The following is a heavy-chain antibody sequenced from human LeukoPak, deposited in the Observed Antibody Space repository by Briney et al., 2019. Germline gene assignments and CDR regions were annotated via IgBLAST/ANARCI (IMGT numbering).Heavy chain of an antibody. D-gene: IGHD2-15*01. CDR2: IIPIFGTA. CDR3: ARRGSYCSGGSCYSDWFDP. CDR1: GGTFSSYA. V-gene: IGHV1-69*01. J-gene: IGHJ5*02. Sequence: ASVKVSCKASGGTFSSYAISWVRQAPGQGLEWMGGIIPIFGTANYAQKFQGRVTITADESTSTAYMELSSLRSEDTAAYYCARRGSYCSGGSCYSDWFDPWGQGTLVTVSS.